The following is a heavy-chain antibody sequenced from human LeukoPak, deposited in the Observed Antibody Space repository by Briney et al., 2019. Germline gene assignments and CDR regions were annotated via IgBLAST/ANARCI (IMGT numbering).Heavy chain of an antibody. J-gene: IGHJ4*02. CDR2: TRKKVNSYTT. V-gene: IGHV3-72*01. CDR3: ARSYGSGTYPCDY. D-gene: IGHD3-10*01. Sequence: PGGSLRLSCSPSGFTFSSYAMHWVRQAPGNGLEWVGRTRKKVNSYTTEYAASVKGRFTISRDDSKNSLYLQMNSLKTEDTAVYYCARSYGSGTYPCDYWGQGTLVTVSS. CDR1: GFTFSSYA.